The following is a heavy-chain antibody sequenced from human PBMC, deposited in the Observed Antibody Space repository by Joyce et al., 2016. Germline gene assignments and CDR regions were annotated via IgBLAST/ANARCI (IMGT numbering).Heavy chain of an antibody. V-gene: IGHV3-30-3*01. CDR2: ISSDGSYE. D-gene: IGHD3-9*01. CDR1: GLSLSTYA. J-gene: IGHJ4*02. Sequence: QVHLVEFGGGVVQPVKSLRLSCGDHGLSLSTYAMHWVRQGPGKGLEWVADISSDGSYEYFADSVRGRFTISRDKSKSTLYLQMNNLRTEDTAVYYCATEGARRSWYFEFWGQGTLISISS. CDR3: ATEGARRSWYFEF.